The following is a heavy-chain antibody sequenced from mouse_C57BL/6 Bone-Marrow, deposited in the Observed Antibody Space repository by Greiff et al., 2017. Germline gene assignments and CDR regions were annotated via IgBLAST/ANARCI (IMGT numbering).Heavy chain of an antibody. CDR1: GYTFTGYW. V-gene: IGHV1-9*01. CDR2: ILPGSGST. J-gene: IGHJ3*01. Sequence: QVQLKQSGAELMKPGASVKLSCKATGYTFTGYWIEWVKQRPGHGLEWIGEILPGSGSTNYNEKFKGKATFTADTSSNTAYMQLSSLTTEDSAIYYCARREGYGYDRFAYWGQGTLVTVSA. CDR3: ARREGYGYDRFAY. D-gene: IGHD2-2*01.